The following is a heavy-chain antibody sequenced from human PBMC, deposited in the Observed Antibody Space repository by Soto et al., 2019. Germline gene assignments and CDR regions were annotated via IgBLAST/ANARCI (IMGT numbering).Heavy chain of an antibody. J-gene: IGHJ3*02. CDR1: GFTFSSYG. D-gene: IGHD1-26*01. CDR3: AKEGRKWELPDAFDI. Sequence: GGSLRLSCAASGFTFSSYGMHWVRQAPGKGLEWVAVISHDGSNKYYADSVKGRFTISRDNSKNMLYLQMNSLRAEDTAVYYCAKEGRKWELPDAFDIWGQGTMVTVSS. V-gene: IGHV3-30*18. CDR2: ISHDGSNK.